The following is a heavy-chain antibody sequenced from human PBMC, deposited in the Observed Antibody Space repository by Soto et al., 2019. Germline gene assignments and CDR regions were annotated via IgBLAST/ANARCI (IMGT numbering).Heavy chain of an antibody. V-gene: IGHV3-30*18. D-gene: IGHD6-13*01. Sequence: QVQLVESGGGVVQPGRSLRLSCAASGFTFSSYGMHWVRQAPGKGLEWVAVISYDGSNKYYADSVKGRFTISRDNSKNTXXLQMNSLRAEDTAVYYCAKAGGAAARPYYYYGMDVWGQGTTVTVSS. CDR3: AKAGGAAARPYYYYGMDV. CDR2: ISYDGSNK. CDR1: GFTFSSYG. J-gene: IGHJ6*02.